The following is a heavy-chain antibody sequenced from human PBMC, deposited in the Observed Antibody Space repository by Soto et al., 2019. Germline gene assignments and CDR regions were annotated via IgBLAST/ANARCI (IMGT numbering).Heavy chain of an antibody. J-gene: IGHJ4*02. D-gene: IGHD3-10*01. Sequence: KPGGSLRLSCAASGFIFRIYGMSWVRQAPGKGLEWVSSITGGSNDIKYADSVQGRFTISRDDAKNSLYLQMTSLRAEDTAVYYCARDKAVRGVIPSALDYWGLGTLVTVSS. V-gene: IGHV3-21*01. CDR2: ITGGSNDI. CDR3: ARDKAVRGVIPSALDY. CDR1: GFIFRIYG.